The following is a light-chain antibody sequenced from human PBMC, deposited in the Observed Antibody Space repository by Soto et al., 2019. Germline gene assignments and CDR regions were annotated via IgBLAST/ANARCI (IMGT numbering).Light chain of an antibody. CDR2: DVI. CDR1: SSDIGAYDY. V-gene: IGLV2-11*01. Sequence: QSALTQPASLSGSPGQSITISCTGTSSDIGAYDYVSWFQQHPGKAPKLMIYDVIKRPSGVPDRFSGSKSGNTASLTIYGLQAEDEADYHCCSYAGSYTHVFGTGTKLTVL. J-gene: IGLJ1*01. CDR3: CSYAGSYTHV.